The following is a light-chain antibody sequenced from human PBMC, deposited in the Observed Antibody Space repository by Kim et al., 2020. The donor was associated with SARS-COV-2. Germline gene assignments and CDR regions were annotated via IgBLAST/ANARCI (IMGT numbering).Light chain of an antibody. Sequence: APGERATLASRASQSITSAYLAWYQHKPGQAPRLLIYGASSRATGIADRFSGSGSGTDFTLTISRLEPEDYAVYYCQQYSASRGTFGGGTKLEI. CDR1: QSITSAY. CDR3: QQYSASRGT. CDR2: GAS. V-gene: IGKV3-20*01. J-gene: IGKJ4*01.